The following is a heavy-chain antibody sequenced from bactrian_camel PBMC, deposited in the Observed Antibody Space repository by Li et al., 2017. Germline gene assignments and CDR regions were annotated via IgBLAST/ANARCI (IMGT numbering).Heavy chain of an antibody. CDR3: AAVRGPTYGGSHY. D-gene: IGHD6*01. CDR2: IDSDGET. CDR1: GSADGTNC. V-gene: IGHV3S53*01. J-gene: IGHJ4*01. Sequence: HVQLVESGGGSVQAGGSLQLTCEVSGSADGTNCIGWFRQYPGKEREGVASIDSDGETTYADSVKGRFTISRDNAKSTLYLQMSSLKSGDTARYYCAAVRGPTYGGSHYWGQGTQVTVS.